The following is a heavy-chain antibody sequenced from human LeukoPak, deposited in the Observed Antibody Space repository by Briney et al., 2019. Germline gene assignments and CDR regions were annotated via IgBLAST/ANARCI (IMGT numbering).Heavy chain of an antibody. J-gene: IGHJ4*02. Sequence: GASVKVSCKASGYTFTSYGISWVRQAPGQGLEWIGWISAYNGNANYAQNLQGRITMTTDTSTSTAYMELTSLRSDDTAVYYCARDYYYDSSGYVDYWGQGTLVTVSS. CDR2: ISAYNGNA. V-gene: IGHV1-18*01. D-gene: IGHD3-22*01. CDR3: ARDYYYDSSGYVDY. CDR1: GYTFTSYG.